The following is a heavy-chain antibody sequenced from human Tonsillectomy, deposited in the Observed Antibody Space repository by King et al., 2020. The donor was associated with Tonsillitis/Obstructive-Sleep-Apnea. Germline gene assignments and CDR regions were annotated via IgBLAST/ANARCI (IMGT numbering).Heavy chain of an antibody. J-gene: IGHJ2*01. D-gene: IGHD4-17*01. V-gene: IGHV1-46*01. CDR2: INPSGGST. CDR1: GYTFTSYY. CDR3: ARDRNGDPEWYFDL. Sequence: QLVQSGAEVKKPGASVKVSCKASGYTFTSYYMHWVRQAPGQGLEWVGVINPSGGSTSYAQKFQGRLTMTRDTSTNTVYMELSSLRSEDTAVYYCARDRNGDPEWYFDLWGRGTLVTVSS.